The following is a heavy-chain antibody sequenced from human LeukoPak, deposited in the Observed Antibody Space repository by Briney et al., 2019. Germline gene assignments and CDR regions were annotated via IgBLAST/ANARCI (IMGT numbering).Heavy chain of an antibody. CDR1: GYTFTSYY. D-gene: IGHD4-11*01. CDR2: IKPSGGST. CDR3: AREGVYSNYFDY. V-gene: IGHV1-46*01. Sequence: ASVKVSCKASGYTFTSYYMHWVRPAPGQGLEWMGIIKPSGGSTTYAQKFQGRVTMTRDTSTSTRDTSTSTVYMELSSLRSEDTAMYYCAREGVYSNYFDYWGQGTLVTVSS. J-gene: IGHJ4*02.